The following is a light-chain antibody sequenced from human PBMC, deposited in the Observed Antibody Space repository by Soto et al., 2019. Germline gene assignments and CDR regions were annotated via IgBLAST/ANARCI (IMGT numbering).Light chain of an antibody. Sequence: DIQMTQSPSTLSASVGDRVTISCRARQSISSWLAWYQQKPGKAPKLLMYKASSLESGVPSRFSGSGSGTEFTLTISSLQPDDFATYYCQQYNSYSRTFGQGTKVEIK. V-gene: IGKV1-5*03. CDR3: QQYNSYSRT. CDR1: QSISSW. J-gene: IGKJ1*01. CDR2: KAS.